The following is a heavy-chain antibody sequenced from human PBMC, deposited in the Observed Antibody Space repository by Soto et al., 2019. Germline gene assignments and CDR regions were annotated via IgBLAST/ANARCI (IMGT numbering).Heavy chain of an antibody. D-gene: IGHD3-22*01. J-gene: IGHJ4*02. CDR1: GFTFRNFA. CDR2: ISVSGGTT. Sequence: GGSLRLSCAASGFTFRNFAMTWVRQAPGKGLEWVSGISVSGGTTYYADSVRGRFTVSRDNSTNSVFLQMNSLRAEDTAVYFCAKGMYYYDSSGYRLFDYWGQGTLVTVSS. CDR3: AKGMYYYDSSGYRLFDY. V-gene: IGHV3-23*01.